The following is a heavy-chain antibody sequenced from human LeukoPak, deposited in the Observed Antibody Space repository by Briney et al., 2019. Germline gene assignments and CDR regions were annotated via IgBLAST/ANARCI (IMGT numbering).Heavy chain of an antibody. V-gene: IGHV1-18*01. CDR1: GYTFTSYA. Sequence: GASVKVSCKASGYTFTSYAISWVRQAPGQGLEWMGWISAYNGNTNYAQKFQGRVTMTRDTSISTAYMELSRLRSDDTAVYYCARAGSSWYNWFDPWGQGTLVTVSS. D-gene: IGHD6-13*01. J-gene: IGHJ5*02. CDR2: ISAYNGNT. CDR3: ARAGSSWYNWFDP.